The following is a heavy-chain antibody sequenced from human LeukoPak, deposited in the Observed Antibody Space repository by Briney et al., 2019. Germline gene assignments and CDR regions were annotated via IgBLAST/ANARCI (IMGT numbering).Heavy chain of an antibody. Sequence: SETLSLTCTDSGGSISSYYWSWIRQPAGKGLEWIGRIYTSGSTNYNPSLESRVTMSVDTSKNQFSLNLSSVTAADTAVYYCARDSTLRYYFDYWGQGTLVTVSS. D-gene: IGHD2-2*01. CDR3: ARDSTLRYYFDY. J-gene: IGHJ4*02. V-gene: IGHV4-4*07. CDR1: GGSISSYY. CDR2: IYTSGST.